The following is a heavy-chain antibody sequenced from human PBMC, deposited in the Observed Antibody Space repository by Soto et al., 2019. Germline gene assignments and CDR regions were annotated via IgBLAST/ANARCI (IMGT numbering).Heavy chain of an antibody. J-gene: IGHJ3*02. CDR3: ARPYSSSWSHDSSAGFDI. CDR2: ISAYNGNT. CDR1: GYTFTSYG. D-gene: IGHD6-13*01. Sequence: QVPLVQSGAEVKKPGASVKVSCKASGYTFTSYGISWVRQAPGQGLEWMGWISAYNGNTNYAQKLQGRVTMTTDTSTSTAYMELRSLRSDDTAGYYCARPYSSSWSHDSSAGFDIWGQGTMVTVSS. V-gene: IGHV1-18*01.